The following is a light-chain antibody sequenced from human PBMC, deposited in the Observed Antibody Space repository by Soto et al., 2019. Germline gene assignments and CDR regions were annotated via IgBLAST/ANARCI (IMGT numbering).Light chain of an antibody. Sequence: EIVLAQSPGTLSLSPGESATLSCRASQSFSSSFLAWYQQKAGQAPRLLIYGASRRATGIPDRFSGSGSGTDFTLTISRLEPEDFAVYYCQQYVSSPWAFGQGTKVDIK. CDR1: QSFSSSF. CDR3: QQYVSSPWA. J-gene: IGKJ1*01. CDR2: GAS. V-gene: IGKV3-20*01.